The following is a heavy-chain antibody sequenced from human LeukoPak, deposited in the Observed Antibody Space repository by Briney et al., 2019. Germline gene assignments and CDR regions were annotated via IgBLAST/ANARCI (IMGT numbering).Heavy chain of an antibody. D-gene: IGHD4-17*01. Sequence: GASVKVSCKTSGYTFSSKGITWVRQAPGQGLEWVGWISVYNGNTKYAQKLQGRVTMTTDTSTTTAYMELRSLRSDDTAMYYCARDINAYGDSPSDYWGQGTLVTVSS. CDR3: ARDINAYGDSPSDY. CDR2: ISVYNGNT. V-gene: IGHV1-18*01. J-gene: IGHJ4*02. CDR1: GYTFSSKG.